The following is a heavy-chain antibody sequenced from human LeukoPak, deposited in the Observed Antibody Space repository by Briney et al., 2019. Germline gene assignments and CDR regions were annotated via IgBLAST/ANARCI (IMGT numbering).Heavy chain of an antibody. CDR2: IYYSGST. CDR1: GGSFSSSRYY. Sequence: PSETLSLTCTVSGGSFSSSRYYWGWIRQPPGKGLEWIGSIYYSGSTYYSPSLKSRVTISVDTSKNQFSLKLSSVTAADTAVYYCARGHHPYIAARIDYWGQGTLVTVSS. CDR3: ARGHHPYIAARIDY. J-gene: IGHJ4*02. D-gene: IGHD6-6*01. V-gene: IGHV4-39*01.